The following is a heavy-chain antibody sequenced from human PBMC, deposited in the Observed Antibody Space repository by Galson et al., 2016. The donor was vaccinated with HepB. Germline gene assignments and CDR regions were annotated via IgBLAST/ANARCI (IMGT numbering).Heavy chain of an antibody. V-gene: IGHV3-64*01. Sequence: SLRLSCAASGFTFSSYVMRWVRQAPGKGLEYVSAISSNGGRTYYANSVKGRFTISRDNSKNTLYLQMGSLRPEDMAVYYCARPRGYSSSWVDAFDIWGQGTSVTVSS. J-gene: IGHJ3*02. CDR1: GFTFSSYV. CDR3: ARPRGYSSSWVDAFDI. D-gene: IGHD6-13*01. CDR2: ISSNGGRT.